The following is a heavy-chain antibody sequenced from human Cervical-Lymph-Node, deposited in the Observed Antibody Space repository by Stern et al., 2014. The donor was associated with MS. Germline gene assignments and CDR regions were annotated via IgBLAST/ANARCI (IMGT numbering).Heavy chain of an antibody. Sequence: VQLVESGAEVKKPGSSVKVSCKASGGTFSSYAISWVRQAPGQGLEWMGGIIPIFGTANYAQKFHGRVTIPADESTSTAYMELSSLRSEDTSVYHCARSSGWSELVDYWGQGTLVTVSS. CDR1: GGTFSSYA. CDR2: IIPIFGTA. D-gene: IGHD6-19*01. CDR3: ARSSGWSELVDY. V-gene: IGHV1-69*01. J-gene: IGHJ4*02.